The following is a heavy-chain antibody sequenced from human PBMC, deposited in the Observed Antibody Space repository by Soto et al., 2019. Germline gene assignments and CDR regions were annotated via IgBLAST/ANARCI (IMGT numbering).Heavy chain of an antibody. D-gene: IGHD3-3*01. CDR3: ARNEMVTIFGVVITSRFDY. V-gene: IGHV4-34*01. CDR2: INHSGST. Sequence: KPSETLSLTCAVYGGPFSGYYWSWIRQPPGKGLEWIGEINHSGSTNYNPSLKSRVTISVDTSKNQFSLKLSSVTAADTAVYYCARNEMVTIFGVVITSRFDYWGQGTLVTVSS. CDR1: GGPFSGYY. J-gene: IGHJ4*02.